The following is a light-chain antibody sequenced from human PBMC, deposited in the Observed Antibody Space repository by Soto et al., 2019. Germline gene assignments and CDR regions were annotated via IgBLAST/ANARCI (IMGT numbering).Light chain of an antibody. J-gene: IGLJ3*02. Sequence: QSVLTQPPSASGTPGQWVSISCSGSSSNNGSNIVNWYHRLPGTAPKLLIHSNNQRPSGVPDRFSGSKSGTSASLAISGLQSEDEADYYCAAWDDSLNGLVFGGGTKLTVL. CDR2: SNN. CDR3: AAWDDSLNGLV. CDR1: SSNNGSNI. V-gene: IGLV1-44*01.